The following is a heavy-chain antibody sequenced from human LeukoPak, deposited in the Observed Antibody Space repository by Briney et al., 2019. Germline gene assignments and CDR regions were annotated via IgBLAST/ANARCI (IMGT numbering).Heavy chain of an antibody. CDR1: GFSFGDFA. D-gene: IGHD2-21*02. CDR3: VKGRCDGGCHTREFDY. J-gene: IGHJ4*02. Sequence: QSGGSLRLSCAASGFSFGDFAVHWVRQVPGKGLEWVSGISWNSGSLGYADSVRGRFTVSRDNANNFLYLQMNSLTPEDTALYYCVKGRCDGGCHTREFDYWGQGTLVTVSS. V-gene: IGHV3-9*01. CDR2: ISWNSGSL.